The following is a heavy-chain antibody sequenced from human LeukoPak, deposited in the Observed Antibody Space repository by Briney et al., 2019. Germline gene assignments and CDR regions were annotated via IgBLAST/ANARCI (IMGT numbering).Heavy chain of an antibody. Sequence: PSETLSLTCTVSGGSISGYYWSWIRQPPGKGLEWIGYIYYSGSTNYNPSLKSRVTISVDTSKNQFSLKLSSVTAEDTAVYYCARPLPDSSGYYLPYFDYWGQGTLVTVSS. J-gene: IGHJ4*02. CDR2: IYYSGST. D-gene: IGHD3-22*01. V-gene: IGHV4-59*01. CDR3: ARPLPDSSGYYLPYFDY. CDR1: GGSISGYY.